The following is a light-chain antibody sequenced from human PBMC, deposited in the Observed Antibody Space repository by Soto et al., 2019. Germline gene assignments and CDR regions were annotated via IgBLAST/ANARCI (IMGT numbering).Light chain of an antibody. V-gene: IGKV1-5*03. CDR2: KAS. Sequence: DIQMTQSPSTLSASVGDRVTITCRASQSIISRLAWYQQKPGQAPNLLIYKASSLESGVPSRVSGSGSGTEFTLTISSLQPDDCATYYCQQYNNYWTFGQGTKVEIK. CDR3: QQYNNYWT. J-gene: IGKJ1*01. CDR1: QSIISR.